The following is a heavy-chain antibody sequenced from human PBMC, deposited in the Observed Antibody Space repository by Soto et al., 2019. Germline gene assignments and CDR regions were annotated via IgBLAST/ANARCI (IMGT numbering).Heavy chain of an antibody. Sequence: QVQLVQSGAEVKKPGSSVKVSCKAVGGTFSSYAIIWVRQAPGQGLEWMGGIISLFGTAHYAQKFQGRVTIVADESTSPAYMELSSLRSEDTAVYYCARDLGAVAVAGSPFAYWGQGTLVTVSS. CDR3: ARDLGAVAVAGSPFAY. CDR2: IISLFGTA. CDR1: GGTFSSYA. J-gene: IGHJ4*02. D-gene: IGHD6-19*01. V-gene: IGHV1-69*12.